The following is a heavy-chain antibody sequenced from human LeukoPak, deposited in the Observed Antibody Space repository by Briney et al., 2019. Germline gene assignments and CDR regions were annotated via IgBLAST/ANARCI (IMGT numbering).Heavy chain of an antibody. CDR3: ARVGDYGGNSVGY. CDR2: INHSGST. D-gene: IGHD4-23*01. J-gene: IGHJ4*02. Sequence: SETLSLTCAVYGGSFSGYYWSWIRQPPGKGLEWIGEINHSGSTNYNPSLKSRVTISVDTSKNQFSLKLSSVTAADTAVYYCARVGDYGGNSVGYWGQGTLVTVSS. CDR1: GGSFSGYY. V-gene: IGHV4-34*01.